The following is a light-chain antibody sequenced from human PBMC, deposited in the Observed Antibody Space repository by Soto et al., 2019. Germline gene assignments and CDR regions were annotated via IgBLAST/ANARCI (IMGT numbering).Light chain of an antibody. V-gene: IGKV3-20*01. CDR1: QSVGSNY. J-gene: IGKJ1*01. Sequence: EIVLTQSPGTLSLSPGERATVSCRASQSVGSNYLAWYQQKPGQAPRLLIHGASSRATGIPDRFSGSGSGTDFILTISRLEPEDFAVYYCQQYGSSPWTFGQGTKVEIK. CDR2: GAS. CDR3: QQYGSSPWT.